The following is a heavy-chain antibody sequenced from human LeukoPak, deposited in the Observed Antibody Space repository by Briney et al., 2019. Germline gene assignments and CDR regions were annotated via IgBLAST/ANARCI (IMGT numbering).Heavy chain of an antibody. CDR3: ASRVDTAMVTDPFYPMDV. CDR2: INTNTGNP. D-gene: IGHD5-18*01. Sequence: ASVKVSCKASGYTFTSYAMNWVRQAPGQGLEWMGWINTNTGNPTYAQGFTGRFVFSLDTSVSTAYLQISSLKAEDTAVYYCASRVDTAMVTDPFYPMDVWGKGTTVTVSS. CDR1: GYTFTSYA. J-gene: IGHJ6*03. V-gene: IGHV7-4-1*02.